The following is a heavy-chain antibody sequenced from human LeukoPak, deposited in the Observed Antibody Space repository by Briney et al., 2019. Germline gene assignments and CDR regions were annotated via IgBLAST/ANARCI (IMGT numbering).Heavy chain of an antibody. J-gene: IGHJ4*02. CDR2: INPNSGGT. CDR1: GYTLTGYY. CDR3: ARDVVRGVRSFDY. D-gene: IGHD3-10*01. V-gene: IGHV1-2*02. Sequence: GASVKVSCKASGYTLTGYYMHWVRQAPGQGLEWKGWINPNSGGTNYAQKFQGRVTMTRDTSISTAYMELSRLRSDDTAVYYCARDVVRGVRSFDYWGQGTLVTVSS.